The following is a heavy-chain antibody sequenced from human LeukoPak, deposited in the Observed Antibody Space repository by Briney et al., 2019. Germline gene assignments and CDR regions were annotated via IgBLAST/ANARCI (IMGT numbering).Heavy chain of an antibody. V-gene: IGHV4-59*08. D-gene: IGHD2-2*01. CDR2: IYYSGST. CDR3: ARLGVFPAVVVPAARSPDYYYYGMDV. Sequence: SETLSLTCTVSGGSISSYYCSWVRQPPGKGLEWIGYIYYSGSTNYNPSLKSRVTISVDTSKNQFSLKLSSVTAADTAVYYCARLGVFPAVVVPAARSPDYYYYGMDVWGQGTTVTVSS. CDR1: GGSISSYY. J-gene: IGHJ6*02.